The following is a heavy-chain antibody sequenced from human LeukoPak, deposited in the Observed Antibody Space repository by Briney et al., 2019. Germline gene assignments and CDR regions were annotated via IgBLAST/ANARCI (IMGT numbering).Heavy chain of an antibody. D-gene: IGHD6-13*01. Sequence: GGSLRLSCAASGFSFSSYGMHWVRQAPGKGLEWVAFIRYDGSNKYYADSVKGRFSISRDNSKNTLYLQVNSLRAEDTAVYYCAKGGGIAAAWLVAFDIWGQGTMVTVSS. CDR3: AKGGGIAAAWLVAFDI. J-gene: IGHJ3*02. CDR2: IRYDGSNK. V-gene: IGHV3-30*02. CDR1: GFSFSSYG.